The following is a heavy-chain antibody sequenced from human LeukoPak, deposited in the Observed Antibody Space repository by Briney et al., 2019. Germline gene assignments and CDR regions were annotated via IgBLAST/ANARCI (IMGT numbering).Heavy chain of an antibody. CDR2: INPNSGST. J-gene: IGHJ5*02. CDR3: ARSLRVSTRATKGNWFDP. Sequence: GASVKVSCKASGYTFTGYYMHWVRQAPGQGLEWMGWINPNSGSTNYAQKFQGRVTMTRDTSISTAYMELSRLRSDDTAVYYCARSLRVSTRATKGNWFDPWGQGTLVTVSS. D-gene: IGHD1-26*01. V-gene: IGHV1-2*02. CDR1: GYTFTGYY.